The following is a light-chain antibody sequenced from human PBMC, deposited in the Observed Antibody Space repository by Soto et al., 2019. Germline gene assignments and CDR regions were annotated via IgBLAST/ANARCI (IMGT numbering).Light chain of an antibody. V-gene: IGKV1-39*01. CDR1: ESVYRY. CDR2: AAS. Sequence: DIQMTQSPSSLSASVGDRVTITCRASESVYRYLNWYQQKPERAPNLLIYAASNLHSGVPSRFSGSGSGTDFTLTIANLQPEDFATYYCQQSYRTPLTFGGGTKVEI. CDR3: QQSYRTPLT. J-gene: IGKJ4*01.